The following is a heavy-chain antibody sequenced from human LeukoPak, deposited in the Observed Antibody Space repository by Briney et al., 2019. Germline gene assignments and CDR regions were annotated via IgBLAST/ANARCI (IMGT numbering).Heavy chain of an antibody. CDR3: ASQYYYDSSGYYDAY. Sequence: PGGSLRLSCAASGFTFSSYWMSWVRQAPGKGLEWVANIKQDGSEKYYVDSVKGRFTISRDNAKNSLYLQMNSLRAEDTAVYYCASQYYYDSSGYYDAYWGQGTLVTVSS. J-gene: IGHJ4*02. CDR1: GFTFSSYW. V-gene: IGHV3-7*01. D-gene: IGHD3-22*01. CDR2: IKQDGSEK.